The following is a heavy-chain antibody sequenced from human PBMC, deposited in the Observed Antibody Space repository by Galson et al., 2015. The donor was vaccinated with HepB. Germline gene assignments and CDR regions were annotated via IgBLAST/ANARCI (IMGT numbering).Heavy chain of an antibody. CDR1: GFTFGDYA. V-gene: IGHV3-49*03. D-gene: IGHD2-15*01. CDR2: IRSKAYGGTT. Sequence: SLRLSCAASGFTFGDYAMSWFRQALGKGLVWVGFIRSKAYGGTTEYAASVKGRFTISRDDSKSIAYLQMNSLKTEDTAVYYCTRDPPPYIVVVVAAMGAGVSHDAFDIWGQGTMVTVSS. CDR3: TRDPPPYIVVVVAAMGAGVSHDAFDI. J-gene: IGHJ3*02.